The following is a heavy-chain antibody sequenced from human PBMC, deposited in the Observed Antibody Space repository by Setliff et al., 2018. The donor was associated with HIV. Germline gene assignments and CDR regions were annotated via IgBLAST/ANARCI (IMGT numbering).Heavy chain of an antibody. J-gene: IGHJ6*02. CDR1: GGSISSTIYH. D-gene: IGHD4-4*01. CDR3: ATHASTVQDAMDV. Sequence: SETLSLTCTVSGGSISSTIYHWVWIRQPPGKGLEWIGNIHSSGITYYKPSLKSRLAISLDTSKNQFSLKLSSVTAADTAVYYCATHASTVQDAMDVWGQGTTVTVSS. CDR2: IHSSGIT. V-gene: IGHV4-39*01.